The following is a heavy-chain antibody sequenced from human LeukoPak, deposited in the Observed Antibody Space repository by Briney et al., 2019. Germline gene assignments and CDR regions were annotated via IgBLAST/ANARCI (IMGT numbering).Heavy chain of an antibody. Sequence: SQTLSLTCAISGDSVSSNSAAWNWIRRSPSRGLEWLGRTYYRSKWYNDYAVSVKSRITINPDTSKNQFSLQLNSVTPEDTAVYYCARGPYSSGWEGLGIDYWGQGTLVTVSS. J-gene: IGHJ4*02. V-gene: IGHV6-1*01. CDR1: GDSVSSNSAA. CDR2: TYYRSKWYN. CDR3: ARGPYSSGWEGLGIDY. D-gene: IGHD6-19*01.